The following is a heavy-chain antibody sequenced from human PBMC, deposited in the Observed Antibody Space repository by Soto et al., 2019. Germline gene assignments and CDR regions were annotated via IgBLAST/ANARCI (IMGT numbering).Heavy chain of an antibody. CDR3: ARAHYGDYGYGMDV. J-gene: IGHJ6*02. CDR1: GGSISSGGYS. D-gene: IGHD4-17*01. Sequence: QLQLQESGSGLVKPSQTLSLTCAVYGGSISSGGYSWTWIRQPPGKGLEWIGYIYDSGSTYYNPSLKSLVPLSVDRSKNQFSLKLSSVTAADTAVYYCARAHYGDYGYGMDVWCQGTTVTVSS. V-gene: IGHV4-30-2*01. CDR2: IYDSGST.